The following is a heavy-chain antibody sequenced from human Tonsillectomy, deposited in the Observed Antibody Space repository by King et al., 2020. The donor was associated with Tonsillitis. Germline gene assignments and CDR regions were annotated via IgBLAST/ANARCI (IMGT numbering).Heavy chain of an antibody. CDR2: IKSKTNGGTT. Sequence: EVQLVESGGGLVKPGGSLRLSCAASGFSFSNAWMNWVRQAPGKGLEWVGRIKSKTNGGTTDYAAPVKGRFSISRDDSKNTVYLQMNSLENEDTAVYYCTTGLGSPYYYWTDYGGQGTLAT. D-gene: IGHD3-10*01. V-gene: IGHV3-15*07. J-gene: IGHJ4*02. CDR1: GFSFSNAW. CDR3: TTGLGSPYYYWTDY.